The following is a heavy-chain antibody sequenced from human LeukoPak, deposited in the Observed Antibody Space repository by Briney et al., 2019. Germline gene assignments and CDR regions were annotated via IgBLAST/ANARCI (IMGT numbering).Heavy chain of an antibody. CDR2: ISGSGGTI. D-gene: IGHD2-2*01. Sequence: GGSLRLSCAASGFTFSSYEMNWVRQAPGKGLEWISYISGSGGTIYYADSVKGRFTISRDNAKNSLYLQMNTLRAEDTAVYYCARDRGSTSYYYYDMAVWGKGTSVTVSS. V-gene: IGHV3-48*03. CDR1: GFTFSSYE. CDR3: ARDRGSTSYYYYDMAV. J-gene: IGHJ6*04.